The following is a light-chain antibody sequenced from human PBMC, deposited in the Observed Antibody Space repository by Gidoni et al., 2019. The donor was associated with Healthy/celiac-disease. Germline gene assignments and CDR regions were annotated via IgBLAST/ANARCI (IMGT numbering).Light chain of an antibody. CDR2: YDS. CDR3: QVWDSSSDHPYV. V-gene: IGLV3-21*04. CDR1: NFGSTS. J-gene: IGLJ1*01. Sequence: SYVLTSPPPVPGAHGKTARITCGGNNFGSTSVHWYQQKPGQAPVLVIYYDSDRPSGIPERFSGSNSGNTATLTISRVEAGDEADYYCQVWDSSSDHPYVFGTGTKVTVL.